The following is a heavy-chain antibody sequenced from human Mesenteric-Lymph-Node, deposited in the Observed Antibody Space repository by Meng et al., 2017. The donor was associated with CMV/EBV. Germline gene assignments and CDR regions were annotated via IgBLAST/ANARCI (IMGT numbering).Heavy chain of an antibody. CDR2: ISSSGDTI. J-gene: IGHJ1*01. CDR1: GFTFSSYE. Sequence: GESLKISCVASGFTFSSYEMNWVRQAPGKGLECVSHISSSGDTIYYADSVKGRFTISRDNARNSLHLQMNSLRADDTALYYCARVASAYFQHWGQGTLVTVSS. D-gene: IGHD3-10*01. CDR3: ARVASAYFQH. V-gene: IGHV3-48*03.